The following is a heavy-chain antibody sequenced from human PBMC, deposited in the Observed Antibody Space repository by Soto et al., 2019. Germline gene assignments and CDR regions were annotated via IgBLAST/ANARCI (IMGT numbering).Heavy chain of an antibody. D-gene: IGHD4-17*01. V-gene: IGHV3-53*01. CDR2: IYSGGST. CDR3: AREGSADYGDYVGHWRAFDI. CDR1: GFTVSSNY. J-gene: IGHJ3*02. Sequence: EVQLVESGGGLIQPGGSLRLSCAASGFTVSSNYMSWVRQAPGKGLEWVSVIYSGGSTYYADSVKGRFTISRDNSKNTLYLQMNSRRAEDTAVYYCAREGSADYGDYVGHWRAFDIWGQGTMVTFSS.